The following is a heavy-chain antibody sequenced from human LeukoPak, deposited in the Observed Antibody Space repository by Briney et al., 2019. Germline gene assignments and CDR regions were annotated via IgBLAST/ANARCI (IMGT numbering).Heavy chain of an antibody. Sequence: GESLKISCKGSGYSFTDYWIAWVRQMPGKGLEWMGIIYPGDSDTRYSPSFQGQVTISVDKSISTAYLQWSSLKASDSAMYYCARRGYYYDSSGPAPFDYWGQGTLVTVSS. CDR2: IYPGDSDT. V-gene: IGHV5-51*01. J-gene: IGHJ4*02. CDR3: ARRGYYYDSSGPAPFDY. CDR1: GYSFTDYW. D-gene: IGHD3-22*01.